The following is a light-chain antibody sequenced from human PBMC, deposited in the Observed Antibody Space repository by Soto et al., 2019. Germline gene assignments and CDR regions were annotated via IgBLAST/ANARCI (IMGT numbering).Light chain of an antibody. J-gene: IGLJ3*02. CDR2: EGS. Sequence: QSALTQPASVSGSPGQSITISCTGTSSDVGSYNLVSWYQQHPGKAPKLMIYEGSKRPSGVSNRFSGSKSGNTASLTISGLQAEDKADYYCCSYAGSSTWVFGGGTKETVL. V-gene: IGLV2-23*01. CDR1: SSDVGSYNL. CDR3: CSYAGSSTWV.